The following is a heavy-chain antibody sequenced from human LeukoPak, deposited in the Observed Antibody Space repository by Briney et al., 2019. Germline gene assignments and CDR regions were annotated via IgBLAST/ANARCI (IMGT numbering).Heavy chain of an antibody. V-gene: IGHV1-2*06. CDR1: GYTFTSYY. Sequence: ASVKVSCKASGYTFTSYYMHWVRQAPGQGLEWMGRINPNSGGTNYAQKFQGRVTMTRDTSISTAYMELSRLRSDDTAVYYCAYLRRDGLPPFDYWGQGTLVTVSS. J-gene: IGHJ4*02. CDR3: AYLRRDGLPPFDY. D-gene: IGHD5-24*01. CDR2: INPNSGGT.